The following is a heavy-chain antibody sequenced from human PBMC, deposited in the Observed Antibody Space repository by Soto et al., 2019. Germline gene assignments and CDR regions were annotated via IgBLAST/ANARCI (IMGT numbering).Heavy chain of an antibody. CDR3: TXXXXXXXXXXXXGGY. V-gene: IGHV3-49*03. Sequence: GGSLRLSCTASGFTFGDYAMSWFRQAPGKGLEWVGFIRSKAYGGTTEYAASVKGRFTISRDDSKSIAYLQMNSLKTEDTAVYYCTXXXXXXXXXXXXGGYWGQGTLVTVSS. J-gene: IGHJ4*02. CDR1: GFTFGDYA. CDR2: IRSKAYGGTT.